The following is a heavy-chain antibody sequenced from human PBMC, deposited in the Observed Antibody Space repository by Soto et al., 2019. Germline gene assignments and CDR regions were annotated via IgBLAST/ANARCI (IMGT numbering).Heavy chain of an antibody. CDR2: IFWDGSNT. J-gene: IGHJ4*02. Sequence: MDWVRQAPGKGLEWVSLIFWDGSNTHYADSVKGRFTISRDNRKNSLYLQMDRLRTEDTALYYCAKDMAYGGNSGPFDYWGQGTLVTVSS. V-gene: IGHV3-43*01. CDR3: AKDMAYGGNSGPFDY. D-gene: IGHD4-17*01.